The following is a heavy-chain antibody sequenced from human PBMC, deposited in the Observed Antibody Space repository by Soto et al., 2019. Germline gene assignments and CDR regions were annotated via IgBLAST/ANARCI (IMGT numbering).Heavy chain of an antibody. V-gene: IGHV4-30-2*01. Sequence: SETLSLTCTVSGDSISSSDYYWGWIRQPPGKGLEWIGYIYHSGSTLYNPSLKSRVTISVDKSKNQFSLKLTSVTAADTAVYYCARDQLEGNWFDPWGQGTLVTVSS. J-gene: IGHJ5*02. CDR1: GDSISSSDYY. CDR3: ARDQLEGNWFDP. D-gene: IGHD1-1*01. CDR2: IYHSGST.